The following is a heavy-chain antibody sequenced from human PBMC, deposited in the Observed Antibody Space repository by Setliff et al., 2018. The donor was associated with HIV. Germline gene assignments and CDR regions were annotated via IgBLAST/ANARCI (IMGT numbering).Heavy chain of an antibody. CDR3: ARGGSSNWYEGYFDY. V-gene: IGHV4-34*01. Sequence: LSLTCAVYGGSFSGYYWTWIRQPPGKGLEWIGEINHSGSPTYDPSLKGRVTILVDTSKNQFSLKLSSVTAADTAVYYCARGGSSNWYEGYFDYWGQGTLVTVSS. CDR2: INHSGSP. J-gene: IGHJ4*02. D-gene: IGHD2-2*01. CDR1: GGSFSGYY.